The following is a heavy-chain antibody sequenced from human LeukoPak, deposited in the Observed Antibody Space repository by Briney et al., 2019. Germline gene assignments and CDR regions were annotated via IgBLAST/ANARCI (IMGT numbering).Heavy chain of an antibody. CDR3: AKDHAEYCSGGSCHNWFDP. CDR2: ISWNSGSI. D-gene: IGHD2-15*01. Sequence: GGSLRLSCAASGFTFDDYAMHWVRHAPGKGLEWVSGISWNSGSIGYADSVKGRFTISRDNAKNSLYLQMNSLRAEDTALYYCAKDHAEYCSGGSCHNWFDPWGQGTLVTVSS. J-gene: IGHJ5*02. CDR1: GFTFDDYA. V-gene: IGHV3-9*01.